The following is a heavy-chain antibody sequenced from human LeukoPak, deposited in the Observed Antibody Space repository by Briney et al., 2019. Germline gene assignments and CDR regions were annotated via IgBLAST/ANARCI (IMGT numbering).Heavy chain of an antibody. CDR2: ISSSGSGDNT. D-gene: IGHD6-6*01. J-gene: IGHJ4*02. CDR1: GVTLSTYA. CDR3: VGTIASRGSEY. V-gene: IGHV3-23*01. Sequence: PGGSLRLSCAASGVTLSTYAMSWARQAPGKGLEWVSGISSSGSGDNTYYADSVKGRFTISRDNAKNTVYLQMNNLRVDDTAMYYCVGTIASRGSEYWGQGALVTVSS.